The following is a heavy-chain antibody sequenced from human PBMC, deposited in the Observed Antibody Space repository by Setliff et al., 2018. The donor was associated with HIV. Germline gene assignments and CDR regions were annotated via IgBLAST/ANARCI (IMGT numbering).Heavy chain of an antibody. D-gene: IGHD5-18*01. J-gene: IGHJ4*02. CDR3: AREGYSSGSFDS. CDR2: INPSGGST. Sequence: ASVKVSCKASGYTFTSYYIHWVRQAPGQGLDWMGVINPSGGSTVYAQKFQGRVTMTRDTSTSTVYMELSSLRSEDTAVYYCAREGYSSGSFDSWGQGTLVTVSS. CDR1: GYTFTSYY. V-gene: IGHV1-46*01.